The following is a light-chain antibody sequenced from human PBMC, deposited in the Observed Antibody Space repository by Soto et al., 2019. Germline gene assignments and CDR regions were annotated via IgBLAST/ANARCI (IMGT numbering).Light chain of an antibody. CDR3: ISYTGGGTLV. CDR2: EVA. CDR1: SSDVGGYNY. V-gene: IGLV2-14*01. Sequence: QSVLTQPASVSGSPGQSITISCTGTSSDVGGYNYVSWYQQHPGKAPKLIIYEVANRPPGVSSRFSGSKSGNTASLTISGLQAEDEADYYCISYTGGGTLVFGGGTKLTVL. J-gene: IGLJ3*02.